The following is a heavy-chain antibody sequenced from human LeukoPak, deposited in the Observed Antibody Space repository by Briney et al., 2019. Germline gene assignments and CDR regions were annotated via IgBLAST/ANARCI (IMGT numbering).Heavy chain of an antibody. D-gene: IGHD3-22*01. J-gene: IGHJ4*02. V-gene: IGHV4-34*01. CDR2: INHSRST. Sequence: SETMSLIWAVYGGSSSGYYWSWISHPPGKGLEWFREINHSRSTNFNPSLKSRVTISVDTSKIQFSLMLSSVTAADTAVYYCARCFKRRWYYDSSGYCDYWGQGTLVTVSS. CDR3: ARCFKRRWYYDSSGYCDY. CDR1: GGSSSGYY.